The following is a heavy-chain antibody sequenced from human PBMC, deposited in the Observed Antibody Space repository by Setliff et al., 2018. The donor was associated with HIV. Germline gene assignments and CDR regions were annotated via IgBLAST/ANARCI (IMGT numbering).Heavy chain of an antibody. CDR1: GASMSSGDYY. Sequence: LSLTCTVSGASMSSGDYYWSWIRQPPGKGLEWIGYIYYSGNSYYNPSLRSRVTLSVDTSKNQFSLKVNSVTAADTAVYYCAREVNIPVRGITDDAFDIWGQGTMVTVSS. D-gene: IGHD3-10*01. CDR3: AREVNIPVRGITDDAFDI. V-gene: IGHV4-30-4*08. CDR2: IYYSGNS. J-gene: IGHJ3*02.